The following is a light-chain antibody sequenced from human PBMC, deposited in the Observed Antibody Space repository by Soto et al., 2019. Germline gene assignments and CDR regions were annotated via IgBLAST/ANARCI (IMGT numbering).Light chain of an antibody. CDR2: DVN. V-gene: IGLV2-11*01. J-gene: IGLJ1*01. CDR1: NSDVGGYNY. CDR3: CSYAGAYRYV. Sequence: QSALTQPRSVSGSPGQSVTISCTGTNSDVGGYNYVSWYQQYPGAAPKLLIHDVNKRPPGVPDRFSASKSGNTASLTISGVQAEDEADYFCCSYAGAYRYVFGSGTKLTVL.